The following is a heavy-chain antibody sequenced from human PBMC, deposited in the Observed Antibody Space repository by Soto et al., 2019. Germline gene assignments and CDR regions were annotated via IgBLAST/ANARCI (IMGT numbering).Heavy chain of an antibody. CDR2: IYYSGST. CDR1: GGSIRSGDYY. Sequence: SGTPSLPRPVSGGSIRSGDYYWSWIRQPPGKGLEWIGYIYYSGSTYYNPSLKSRVTISVDTSKNQFSLKLSSVTAADTAVYYCARAQGSGFLVSWGQGTLVTVSS. D-gene: IGHD3-10*01. CDR3: ARAQGSGFLVS. V-gene: IGHV4-30-4*01. J-gene: IGHJ4*02.